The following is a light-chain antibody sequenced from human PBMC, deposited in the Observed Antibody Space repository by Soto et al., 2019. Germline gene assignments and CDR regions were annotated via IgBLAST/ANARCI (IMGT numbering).Light chain of an antibody. CDR3: LQYGNPPYT. J-gene: IGKJ2*01. Sequence: DMVLTQSPGTLSLSPGERATLSCRASQSVMANYVAWYQQKPGQAPRVLIYETSRGATGIPDRFSGSGSGTDFTLAISRLEPEDFAVYYCLQYGNPPYTFGQGTKVEIK. V-gene: IGKV3-20*01. CDR2: ETS. CDR1: QSVMANY.